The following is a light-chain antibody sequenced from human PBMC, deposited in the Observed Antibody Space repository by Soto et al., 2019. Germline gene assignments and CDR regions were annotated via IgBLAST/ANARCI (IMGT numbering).Light chain of an antibody. CDR3: HQYGSLYT. Sequence: EIVLTQSPGTLSLSPGERATLSCRASQSVSSSYLAWYQQKPGQAPRLLIYGASSRATGIPDRFSGSGSGTDFTLTISRLESEDVAVYYCHQYGSLYTFGQGTKLESK. V-gene: IGKV3-20*01. CDR2: GAS. J-gene: IGKJ2*01. CDR1: QSVSSSY.